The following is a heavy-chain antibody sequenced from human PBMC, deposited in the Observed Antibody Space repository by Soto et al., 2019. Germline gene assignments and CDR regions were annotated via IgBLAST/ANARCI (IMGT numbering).Heavy chain of an antibody. Sequence: SVKVSFKASGGTFSSYAISWVRQAPGQGLEWMGGIIPIFGTANYAQKFQGRVTITADESTSTAYMELSSLRSEDTAVYYCARDRGDYYDSSGYSNWFDPWGQGTLVTVSS. J-gene: IGHJ5*02. CDR2: IIPIFGTA. CDR3: ARDRGDYYDSSGYSNWFDP. V-gene: IGHV1-69*13. D-gene: IGHD3-22*01. CDR1: GGTFSSYA.